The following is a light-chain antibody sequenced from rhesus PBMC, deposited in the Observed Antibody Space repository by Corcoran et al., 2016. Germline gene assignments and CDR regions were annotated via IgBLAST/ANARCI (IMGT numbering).Light chain of an antibody. CDR1: QSVSRF. CDR2: SAS. Sequence: QVILTQSPATLSLSPGERATLSCRASQSVSRFLAWYQQKPGQAPRLLLYSASPRATGIPDRFSGRWAGTEFTLTISSLEPEDFAVFYCQKYDYSPFTFGPGTKLDIK. CDR3: QKYDYSPFT. V-gene: IGKV3-53*01. J-gene: IGKJ3*01.